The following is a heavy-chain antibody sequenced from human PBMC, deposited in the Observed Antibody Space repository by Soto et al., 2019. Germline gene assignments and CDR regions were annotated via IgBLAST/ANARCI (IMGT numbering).Heavy chain of an antibody. V-gene: IGHV1-46*03. CDR3: ARGLGTYYFFDY. Sequence: QVQLVQSGAEVKKPGASVKVSCKASGYTFTNYYIHWVRQAPGQGLEWMGIINPSGGSTDYAQKFKDRVTVTRDTSTSTVYMELSSVRSEDTAVYYCARGLGTYYFFDYWGQGTLVTVSS. J-gene: IGHJ4*02. CDR1: GYTFTNYY. CDR2: INPSGGST. D-gene: IGHD3-16*01.